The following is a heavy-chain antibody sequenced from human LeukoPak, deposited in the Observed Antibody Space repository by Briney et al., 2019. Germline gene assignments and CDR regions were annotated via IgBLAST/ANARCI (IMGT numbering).Heavy chain of an antibody. Sequence: GGSLRLSCAASGFTFSSYWMSWVRRAPGKGLEWVANIKQDGSEKYYVDSVKGRFTISRDNAKNSLYLQMNSLRAEDTAVYYCARFNSYDFWSGYYTGIDYWGQGTLVTVSS. V-gene: IGHV3-7*01. CDR1: GFTFSSYW. J-gene: IGHJ4*02. CDR3: ARFNSYDFWSGYYTGIDY. CDR2: IKQDGSEK. D-gene: IGHD3-3*01.